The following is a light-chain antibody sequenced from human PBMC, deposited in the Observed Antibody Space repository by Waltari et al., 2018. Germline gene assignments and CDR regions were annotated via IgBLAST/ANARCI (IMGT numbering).Light chain of an antibody. Sequence: EIVMTQSPATLSVSPGERATLPCRASQSVSSNLAWYQQKPGQAPRHLIYGASTRATGIPARFSGSGSGTEFTLTISSLQSEDFAVYYCQQYNNWPQTFGQGTKVEIK. CDR2: GAS. CDR1: QSVSSN. V-gene: IGKV3-15*01. CDR3: QQYNNWPQT. J-gene: IGKJ1*01.